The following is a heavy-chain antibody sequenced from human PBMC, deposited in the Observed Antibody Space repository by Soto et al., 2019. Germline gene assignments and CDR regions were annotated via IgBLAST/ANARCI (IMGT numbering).Heavy chain of an antibody. V-gene: IGHV4-59*08. CDR3: ARQDTSGYAFDY. CDR1: GDSITSYN. CDR2: VYSSGST. Sequence: SETLSLTCTVSGDSITSYNWNWLRQPPGKALEWIGYVYSSGSTNYNPSLKSRVTISVDTSRNQFSLKLSSVTAADTAVYYCARQDTSGYAFDYWGQGTLVTVSS. D-gene: IGHD3-22*01. J-gene: IGHJ4*02.